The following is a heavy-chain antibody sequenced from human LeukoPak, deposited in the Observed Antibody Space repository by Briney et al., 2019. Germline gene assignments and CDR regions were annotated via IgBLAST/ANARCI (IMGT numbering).Heavy chain of an antibody. D-gene: IGHD6-19*01. CDR2: ISWDGGST. Sequence: GGSLRLSCAASGFTFDDYAMLWVRQAPGKGLEWVSLISWDGGSTYYADSVKGRFTISRDNSKNSLYLQMNSLRAEDTALYYCAKAYSIAVAATFPDYWGQGTLVTVSS. CDR3: AKAYSIAVAATFPDY. J-gene: IGHJ4*02. V-gene: IGHV3-43D*03. CDR1: GFTFDDYA.